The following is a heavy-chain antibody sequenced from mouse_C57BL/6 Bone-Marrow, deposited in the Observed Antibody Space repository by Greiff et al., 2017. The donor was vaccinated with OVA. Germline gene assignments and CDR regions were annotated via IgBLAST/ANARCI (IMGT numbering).Heavy chain of an antibody. V-gene: IGHV1-82*01. Sequence: QVQLQQSGPELVKPGASVKISCKASGYAFSSSWMNWVKQRPGKGLEWIGRIYPGDGDTNYNGKFKGKATLTADKSSSTAYMQLSSLTSEDSAVFFCALANWAWFAYWGQRTLVTFSA. CDR2: IYPGDGDT. D-gene: IGHD4-1*01. CDR3: ALANWAWFAY. CDR1: GYAFSSSW. J-gene: IGHJ3*01.